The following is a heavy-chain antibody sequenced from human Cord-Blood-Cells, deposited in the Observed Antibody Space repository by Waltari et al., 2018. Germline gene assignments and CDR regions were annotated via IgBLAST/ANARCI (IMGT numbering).Heavy chain of an antibody. J-gene: IGHJ4*02. V-gene: IGHV4-34*01. CDR1: GGSFSGYF. CDR3: ASYYGSGSYWDY. Sequence: QVQLQQWGAGLLKPSETLSLTCAVYGGSFSGYFWSWIRQPPGKGLEWIGEINHSGNTNYNPSLKSRVTISVDTSKNQFSLKLSSVTAADTAVYYCASYYGSGSYWDYWGQGTLVTVSS. CDR2: INHSGNT. D-gene: IGHD3-10*01.